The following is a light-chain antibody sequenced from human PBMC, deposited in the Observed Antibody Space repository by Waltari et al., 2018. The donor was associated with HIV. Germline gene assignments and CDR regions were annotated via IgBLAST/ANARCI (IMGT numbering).Light chain of an antibody. CDR2: NGG. V-gene: IGLV3-21*02. CDR1: NIGSKN. J-gene: IGLJ1*01. Sequence: SYVLTQPPSVSVAPGQTARITCGGNNIGSKNVHWYQQKPRQAPVLVVFNGGDRPSGIPQRRSCSSSENTATLTISRVEVGDEADYYCQVWDSSSDHPGVFGSGTKVTVL. CDR3: QVWDSSSDHPGV.